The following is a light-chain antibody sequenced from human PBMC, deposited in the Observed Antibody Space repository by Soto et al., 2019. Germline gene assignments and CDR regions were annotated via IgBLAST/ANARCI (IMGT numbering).Light chain of an antibody. Sequence: EIVLTQSPGTLSLSPGERATLSCRASQSVSSSYLAWYQQKPGQAPRLLIYGASSRATGIPDRFSGSGSGTDFTLTINRLEPEDFAVYYCQQYGSPWTFGQGTKVEIK. CDR2: GAS. V-gene: IGKV3-20*01. J-gene: IGKJ1*01. CDR3: QQYGSPWT. CDR1: QSVSSSY.